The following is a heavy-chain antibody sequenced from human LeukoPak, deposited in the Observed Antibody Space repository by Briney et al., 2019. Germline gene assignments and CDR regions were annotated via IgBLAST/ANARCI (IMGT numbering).Heavy chain of an antibody. D-gene: IGHD6-13*01. CDR1: GFTFDDYA. CDR3: AKEKGIAADKGYYMDV. CDR2: ISWNSGSI. V-gene: IGHV3-9*03. Sequence: PGRSLRLSCAASGFTFDDYAMHWVRQAPGKGLECVSGISWNSGSIGYADSVKGRFTISRDNAKNSLYLQMNSLRAEDMALYYCAKEKGIAADKGYYMDVWGKGTTVTVSS. J-gene: IGHJ6*03.